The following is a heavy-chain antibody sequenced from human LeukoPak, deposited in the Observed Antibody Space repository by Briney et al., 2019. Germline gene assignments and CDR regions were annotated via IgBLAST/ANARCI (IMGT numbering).Heavy chain of an antibody. CDR1: GYTFTGYY. J-gene: IGHJ6*03. CDR3: ASHSYYYGSGTSPGYYMDV. D-gene: IGHD3-10*01. Sequence: ASVKVSCKASGYTFTGYYMHWVRQAPGQGLEWMGRINPNSGGTNYAQKFQGRVTMTRDTSISTAYMELSRLRSDDTAVYYCASHSYYYGSGTSPGYYMDVWGKGTTVTVSS. V-gene: IGHV1-2*06. CDR2: INPNSGGT.